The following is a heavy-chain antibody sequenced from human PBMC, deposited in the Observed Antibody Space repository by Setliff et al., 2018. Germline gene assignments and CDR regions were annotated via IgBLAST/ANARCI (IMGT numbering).Heavy chain of an antibody. CDR2: ISPYYGST. CDR1: GFVFITYA. Sequence: ASVKVSCKASGFVFITYAITWVRQAPGQGLEWMGWISPYYGSTNYAQKFQGRVTMTTDTSTSTAYMELRSLRSDDTAVYHCARDLDYQYYYDSSGRDAFDIWGQGTMVTVSS. CDR3: ARDLDYQYYYDSSGRDAFDI. V-gene: IGHV1-18*01. J-gene: IGHJ3*02. D-gene: IGHD3-22*01.